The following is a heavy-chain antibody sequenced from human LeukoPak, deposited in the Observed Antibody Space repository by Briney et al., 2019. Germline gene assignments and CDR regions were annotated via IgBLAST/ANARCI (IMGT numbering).Heavy chain of an antibody. V-gene: IGHV4-34*01. CDR1: GGSFSGYY. Sequence: PSETLSLTCAVYGGSFSGYYWSWVRQPPGKGREWIGEINHSGSTNYNPSLKSRVTISVDTSKNQFSLKLSSVTAADTAVYYCARGGIAVAGPHFDYWGQGTLVTVSS. CDR2: INHSGST. D-gene: IGHD6-19*01. CDR3: ARGGIAVAGPHFDY. J-gene: IGHJ4*02.